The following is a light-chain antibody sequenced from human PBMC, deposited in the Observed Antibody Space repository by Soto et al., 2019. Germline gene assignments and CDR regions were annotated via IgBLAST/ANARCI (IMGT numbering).Light chain of an antibody. CDR2: KAS. J-gene: IGKJ5*01. CDR1: QSISSW. Sequence: DIQMTQSPSTLSASVGDRVTITCRASQSISSWLAWYQQKPGKVPNLLIYKASSFESGVPSRFSGSGSGTEFTLTISSLQPDDFATYYCQQYNSYSIPFGQGTRLEIK. V-gene: IGKV1-5*03. CDR3: QQYNSYSIP.